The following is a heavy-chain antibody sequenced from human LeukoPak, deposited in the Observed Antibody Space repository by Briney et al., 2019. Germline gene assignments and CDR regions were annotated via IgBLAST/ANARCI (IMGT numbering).Heavy chain of an antibody. CDR3: ARSYYDFWSGYPYMDV. Sequence: PSETLSLTCTVSGGSISSGSYYWSWIRQPAGKGLEWIGRIYTSGSTNYNPSLKSRVTISVDTSKNQFSLKLSSVTAADTAVYYCARSYYDFWSGYPYMDVWGKGTTVTVSS. J-gene: IGHJ6*03. V-gene: IGHV4-61*02. CDR2: IYTSGST. D-gene: IGHD3-3*01. CDR1: GGSISSGSYY.